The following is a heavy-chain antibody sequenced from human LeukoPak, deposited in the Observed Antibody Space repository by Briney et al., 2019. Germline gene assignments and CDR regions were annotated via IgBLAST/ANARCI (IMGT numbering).Heavy chain of an antibody. J-gene: IGHJ3*02. CDR2: IYYSGST. Sequence: SETLSLTCTVSGGSISGYYWSWIRQPPGKGLEWIGYIYYSGSTKYKPSLKSRVTISVDTSKNQFSLKLSSVTAADTAVYYCARGRFLDAFDIWGQGTMVTVS. V-gene: IGHV4-59*01. D-gene: IGHD3-3*01. CDR3: ARGRFLDAFDI. CDR1: GGSISGYY.